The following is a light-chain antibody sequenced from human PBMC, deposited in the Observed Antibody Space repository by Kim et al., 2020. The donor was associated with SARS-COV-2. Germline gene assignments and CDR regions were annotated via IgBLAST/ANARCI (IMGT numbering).Light chain of an antibody. CDR1: QSVLYSSNNKNY. J-gene: IGKJ4*01. Sequence: DIVMTQSPDSLGVSLGERATINCKSSQSVLYSSNNKNYLAWYQQKSGQPPKLLIYWASTRESGVPDRFSGSGSGTDFTLTISSLQAEDVAVYYCQQYYSTPLTFGGGTEVDIK. CDR3: QQYYSTPLT. V-gene: IGKV4-1*01. CDR2: WAS.